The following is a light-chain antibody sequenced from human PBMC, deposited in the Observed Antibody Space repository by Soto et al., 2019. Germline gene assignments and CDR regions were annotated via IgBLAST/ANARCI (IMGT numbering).Light chain of an antibody. J-gene: IGKJ5*01. V-gene: IGKV3-11*01. Sequence: EVILTQSPATLSLSPGETATLSCRASQTVSSYLAWYQQKPGQAPRLLIYDASNRATGIPARFSGSGSGTDFTLTISSLEPEDFAVYYCERRSNWPAITFGQGTRLEIK. CDR1: QTVSSY. CDR2: DAS. CDR3: ERRSNWPAIT.